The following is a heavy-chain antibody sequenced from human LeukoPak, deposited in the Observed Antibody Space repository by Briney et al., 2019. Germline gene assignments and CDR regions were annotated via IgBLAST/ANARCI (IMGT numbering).Heavy chain of an antibody. CDR3: ARGRDYRGYQFKGFDS. Sequence: PSQTLSLTCTVSGSSVSSGDYYLNWIRQPAGKELEWIGRIWTGGGPSYKPSLKSRLTISVDTSKNQVSLRLISVTAADTAVYYCARGRDYRGYQFKGFDSWGQGILVTVSS. CDR2: IWTGGGP. V-gene: IGHV4-61*02. CDR1: GSSVSSGDYY. J-gene: IGHJ4*02. D-gene: IGHD3-16*02.